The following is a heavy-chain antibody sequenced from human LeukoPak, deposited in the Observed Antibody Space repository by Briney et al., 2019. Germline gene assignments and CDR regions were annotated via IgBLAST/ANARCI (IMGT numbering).Heavy chain of an antibody. V-gene: IGHV3-21*01. CDR2: ISNSSSYI. D-gene: IGHD4-23*01. CDR1: GFTFSSYS. CDR3: TSGLYGINSVVRDF. J-gene: IGHJ4*02. Sequence: GGSLRLSCAASGFTFSSYSMNWVRQAPGKGLEWVSSISNSSSYIYYADSVKRRFTISRDNAKNSLYLQMNSRRAEDTAVYYCTSGLYGINSVVRDFWGQGTLVTVSS.